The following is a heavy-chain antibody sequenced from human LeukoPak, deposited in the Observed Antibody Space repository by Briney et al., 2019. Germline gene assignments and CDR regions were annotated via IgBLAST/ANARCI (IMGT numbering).Heavy chain of an antibody. Sequence: GGSLRLSCAASEFTLSNYAMNWVRQAPGKGLEWVSGISGGGGSTYYADSVKGRFTISRDNPKNTLYLQMDSLRAEDTALYYCAKGSGINHYHWIDPWGQGTLVTVSS. V-gene: IGHV3-23*01. J-gene: IGHJ5*02. D-gene: IGHD1-14*01. CDR2: ISGGGGST. CDR3: AKGSGINHYHWIDP. CDR1: EFTLSNYA.